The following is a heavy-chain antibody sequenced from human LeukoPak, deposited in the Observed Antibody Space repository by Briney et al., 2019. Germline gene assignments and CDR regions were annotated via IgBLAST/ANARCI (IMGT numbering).Heavy chain of an antibody. CDR2: ISNDGSKK. V-gene: IGHV3-30*04. J-gene: IGHJ6*03. Sequence: GRSLRFSCAASGFTFSNYAMHWVRQAPGKGLEWVAVISNDGSKKDYADSVKGRFTISRDNSKNTLYLQMNSLRAEDTAVYYCARVVAARLYYYYYMDVWGKGTTVTVSS. CDR3: ARVVAARLYYYYYMDV. D-gene: IGHD6-6*01. CDR1: GFTFSNYA.